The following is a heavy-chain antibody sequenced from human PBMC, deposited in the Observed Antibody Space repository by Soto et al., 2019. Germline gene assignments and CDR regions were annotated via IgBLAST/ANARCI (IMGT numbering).Heavy chain of an antibody. CDR3: ARGAPLNSPKLSFDY. D-gene: IGHD1-20*01. V-gene: IGHV3-48*02. Sequence: HPGGSLRLSCAASGFTFSTYAVNWLRQAPWKGLEWLSYISSSSATIYYADSVKGRFTISRDNGKNSLFLQMDSLRDEDTAVYYCARGAPLNSPKLSFDYWGRGTLVAVYS. CDR2: ISSSSATI. J-gene: IGHJ4*02. CDR1: GFTFSTYA.